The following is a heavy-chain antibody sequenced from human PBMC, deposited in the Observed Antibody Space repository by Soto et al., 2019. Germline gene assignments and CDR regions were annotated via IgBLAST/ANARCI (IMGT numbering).Heavy chain of an antibody. D-gene: IGHD3-3*01. Sequence: QVQLVQSGAEVQKPGSSVKVSCKASGGTFSSYAISWVRQAPGQGLEWMGGIIPIFGTANYAQKFQGRVKITADESTSTAYMELSSLRSEDTALYYCAREGGDYDFWSGYPDYYYGMDVWGQGTTVTVSS. CDR3: AREGGDYDFWSGYPDYYYGMDV. J-gene: IGHJ6*02. CDR1: GGTFSSYA. CDR2: IIPIFGTA. V-gene: IGHV1-69*01.